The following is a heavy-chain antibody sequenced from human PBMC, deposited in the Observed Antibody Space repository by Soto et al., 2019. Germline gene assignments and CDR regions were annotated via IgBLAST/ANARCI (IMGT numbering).Heavy chain of an antibody. J-gene: IGHJ5*02. Sequence: SETLSLTRTPSSGSLSSGGYYWNWIRQHPVKGLEWIGYIYFTGITYSTPSLKSRVTLSVDTSKSQFSLELRSVTAADTAIYYCARAPLYHNFNWFD. V-gene: IGHV4-31*03. CDR2: IYFTGIT. CDR1: SGSLSSGGYY. CDR3: ARAPLYHNFNWFD.